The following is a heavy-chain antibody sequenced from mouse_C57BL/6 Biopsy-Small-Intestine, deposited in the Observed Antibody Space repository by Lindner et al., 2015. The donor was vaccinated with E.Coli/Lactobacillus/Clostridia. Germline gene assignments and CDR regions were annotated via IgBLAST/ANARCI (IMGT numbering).Heavy chain of an antibody. V-gene: IGHV1-74*01. Sequence: SVKVSCKASGGTFSSYAISWVRQAPGQGLEWMGRIIPILGIANYAQRFQGRVTFTADKSTSTAYMELSSLRSEDTAVYYCARGIEEIALSRLYDTSTYSDYWGQGTLVTVSS. D-gene: IGHD2-3*01. CDR2: IIPILGIA. J-gene: IGHJ4*01. CDR1: GGTFSSYA. CDR3: ARGIEEIALSRLYDTSTYSDY.